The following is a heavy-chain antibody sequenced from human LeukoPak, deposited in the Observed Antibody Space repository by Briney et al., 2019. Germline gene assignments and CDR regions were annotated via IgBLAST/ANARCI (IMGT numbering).Heavy chain of an antibody. Sequence: GRSLRLSCAASGCTVSSNYMGWVHQAPGKGLEWVSVIYSGRSTYYADSVKGRFTISRDNSKNTLYLQMNSLRHEDTAVYYCARDLGIAAAATTDWGQGTLVTVSS. V-gene: IGHV3-53*01. CDR1: GCTVSSNY. CDR2: IYSGRST. CDR3: ARDLGIAAAATTD. J-gene: IGHJ4*02. D-gene: IGHD6-13*01.